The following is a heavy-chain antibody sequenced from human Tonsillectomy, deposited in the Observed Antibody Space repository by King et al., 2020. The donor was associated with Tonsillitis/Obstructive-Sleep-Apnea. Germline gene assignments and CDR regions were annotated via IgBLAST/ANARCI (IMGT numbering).Heavy chain of an antibody. D-gene: IGHD4-23*01. J-gene: IGHJ4*02. Sequence: VQLVESGGGVVRPGGSLRLSCAASGFTFDDYGMSWVRQAPGKGLEWVSGISWNGGSTGYADSVKGRFTISRANDKNSLYLQMNSLRAEDTALYYCAGEGGDYGGTPGNDYWGQGTLVTVSS. CDR1: GFTFDDYG. CDR2: ISWNGGST. CDR3: AGEGGDYGGTPGNDY. V-gene: IGHV3-20*04.